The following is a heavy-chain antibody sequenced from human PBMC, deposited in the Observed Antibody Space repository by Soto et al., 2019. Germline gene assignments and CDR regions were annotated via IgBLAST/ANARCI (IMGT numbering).Heavy chain of an antibody. CDR1: GFTFSSYS. V-gene: IGHV3-21*01. Sequence: GGSLRLSCAASGFTFSSYSMNWVRQAPGKGLEWVSSISSSSSYIYYADSVKGRFTISRDNAKNSLYLQMNSLRAEDTAVYYGGRAARWGNAFDIWGQGTMVTVSS. CDR2: ISSSSSYI. D-gene: IGHD3-16*01. CDR3: GRAARWGNAFDI. J-gene: IGHJ3*02.